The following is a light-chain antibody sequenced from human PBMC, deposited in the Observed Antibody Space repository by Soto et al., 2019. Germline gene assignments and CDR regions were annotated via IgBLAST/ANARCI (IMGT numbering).Light chain of an antibody. Sequence: QSALTQPASVSASPGQSITISCTGTSSDVGGYKFVSWYQHHPGKAPKLMIYEVNNRPSGVSNRFSGSKSGNTASLTISGLQPEDEADYYCQSYDSTLSARYVFGTGTKLTVL. V-gene: IGLV2-14*01. J-gene: IGLJ1*01. CDR2: EVN. CDR3: QSYDSTLSARYV. CDR1: SSDVGGYKF.